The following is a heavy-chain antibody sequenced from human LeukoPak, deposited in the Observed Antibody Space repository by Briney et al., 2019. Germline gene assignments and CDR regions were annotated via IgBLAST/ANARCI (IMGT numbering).Heavy chain of an antibody. CDR2: IEHGGST. D-gene: IGHD5-24*01. CDR1: GGSFSGYY. J-gene: IGHJ6*03. Sequence: SETLSPTCAVYGGSFSGYYWSWIRQPPGKGLEWIGEIEHGGSTVYNPSLECRVSMSVDTSKNQFSLRLTSVAAADTAVYYCARVEMATIPNYFYYYMDVWGKGATVTVSS. CDR3: ARVEMATIPNYFYYYMDV. V-gene: IGHV4-34*01.